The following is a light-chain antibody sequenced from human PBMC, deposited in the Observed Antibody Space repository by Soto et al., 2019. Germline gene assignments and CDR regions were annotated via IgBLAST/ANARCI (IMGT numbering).Light chain of an antibody. V-gene: IGLV9-49*01. J-gene: IGLJ2*01. Sequence: QPVLTQPPSASASLGASVTLTCTLSSGYSNYKVDWYQQRPGKGPRFVMRVGTGGIVGSKGDGIPDRFSVLGSGLNRYLTIKNIQEEDESDYHCGADHGSGCNFVSPVVFGGGTKLTVL. CDR1: SGYSNYK. CDR2: VGTGGIVG. CDR3: GADHGSGCNFVSPVV.